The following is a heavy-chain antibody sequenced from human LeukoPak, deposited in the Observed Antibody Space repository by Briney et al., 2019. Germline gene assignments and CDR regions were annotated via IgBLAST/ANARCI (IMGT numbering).Heavy chain of an antibody. CDR1: GGSLSGYY. D-gene: IGHD1-26*01. V-gene: IGHV4-34*01. CDR3: ARLGIDRYLPIAKRWFDP. Sequence: SETLSLTCAVYGGSLSGYYWTWIRQSPGKGLEWIGEINHSGDTHYNPSLRSRVIISEDNSKNQFSLKLSSVTVADTAVYYRARLGIDRYLPIAKRWFDPWGQGTQVTVSS. J-gene: IGHJ5*02. CDR2: INHSGDT.